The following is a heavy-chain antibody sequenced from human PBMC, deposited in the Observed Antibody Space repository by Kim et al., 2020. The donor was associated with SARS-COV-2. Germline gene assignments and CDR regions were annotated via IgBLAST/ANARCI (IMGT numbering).Heavy chain of an antibody. V-gene: IGHV3-23*01. CDR2: FSGAGDST. J-gene: IGHJ2*01. D-gene: IGHD4-17*01. CDR3: AKGDYGDSDWYFDL. Sequence: GGSLRLSCAASGFTFTSYVMSWVRQAPGKGLEWVSAFSGAGDSTYYADSVKGRFTISRDNSKNTLYLQMNSLRAEDTAVYYCAKGDYGDSDWYFDLWGRGTLVTVSS. CDR1: GFTFTSYV.